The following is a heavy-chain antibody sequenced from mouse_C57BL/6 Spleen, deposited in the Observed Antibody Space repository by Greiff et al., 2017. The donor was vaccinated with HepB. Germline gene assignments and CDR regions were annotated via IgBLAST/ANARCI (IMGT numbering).Heavy chain of an antibody. CDR3: ARDRWGFAY. V-gene: IGHV3-1*01. J-gene: IGHJ3*01. Sequence: EVQLVESGPGMVKPSQSLSLTCTVTGYSITSGYDWHWIRHFPGNKLEWMGYISYSGSTNYNQSLKSRISITHDTSKNHFFLKLNSVTTEDTATYYCARDRWGFAYWGQGTLVTVSA. D-gene: IGHD2-3*01. CDR2: ISYSGST. CDR1: GYSITSGYD.